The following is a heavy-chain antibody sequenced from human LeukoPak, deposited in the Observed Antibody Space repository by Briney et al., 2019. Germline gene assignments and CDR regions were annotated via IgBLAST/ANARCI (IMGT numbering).Heavy chain of an antibody. D-gene: IGHD7-27*01. CDR1: GFTFSNYE. CDR3: AKELLVGTAFDI. Sequence: PGGSLRLSCAASGFTFSNYEMIWVREAPGKGLVWISYISGSGDITEYAVSVRGRFTISRDNAKNSLYLQMNSLRAEDMAVYYCAKELLVGTAFDIWGQGTMVTVSS. CDR2: ISGSGDIT. J-gene: IGHJ3*02. V-gene: IGHV3-48*03.